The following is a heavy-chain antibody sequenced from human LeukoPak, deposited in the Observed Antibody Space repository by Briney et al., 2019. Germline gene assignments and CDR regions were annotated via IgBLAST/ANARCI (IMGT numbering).Heavy chain of an antibody. CDR2: ISSSSSYI. J-gene: IGHJ3*02. D-gene: IGHD2-15*01. Sequence: GGSLRLSCAASGFTFSSCDMNWVRQAPGKGLEWVSSISSSSSYIYYADPVKGRFTISRDNAKNSLYLQMNSLRDEDTAVYYCAKDIVVVVAATSAFDIWGQGTMVTVSS. V-gene: IGHV3-21*01. CDR3: AKDIVVVVAATSAFDI. CDR1: GFTFSSCD.